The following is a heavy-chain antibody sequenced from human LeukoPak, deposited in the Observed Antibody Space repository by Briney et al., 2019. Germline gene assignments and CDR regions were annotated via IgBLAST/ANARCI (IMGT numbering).Heavy chain of an antibody. D-gene: IGHD1-1*01. CDR1: GFTFSGSA. V-gene: IGHV3-73*01. CDR2: IKADTYAT. CDR3: TSRDETTGH. Sequence: GGSLKLSCAASGFTFSGSAVHWVRQASGEGLEWVGRIKADTYATAYAASVKGRFTISRDDSKNTAYLQMDSLKTEDTAVYYCTSRDETTGHWGQGTLVTVSS. J-gene: IGHJ4*02.